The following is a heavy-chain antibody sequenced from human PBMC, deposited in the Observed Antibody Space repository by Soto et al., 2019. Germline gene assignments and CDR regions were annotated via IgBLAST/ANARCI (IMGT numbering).Heavy chain of an antibody. J-gene: IGHJ5*02. CDR2: ISGSGSST. CDR3: AKDLRYSSGRGWFDP. D-gene: IGHD6-19*01. Sequence: GGSLRLSCAASGFTFTSYAMNWVRRAPGRGLEWVSGISGSGSSTYYADSVKGRFTISRDNSKNTLYLQMNSLRAEDTAVYYCAKDLRYSSGRGWFDPWGQGTLVTVSS. V-gene: IGHV3-23*01. CDR1: GFTFTSYA.